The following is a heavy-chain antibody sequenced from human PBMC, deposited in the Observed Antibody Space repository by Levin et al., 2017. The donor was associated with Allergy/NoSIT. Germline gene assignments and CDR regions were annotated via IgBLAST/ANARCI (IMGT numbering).Heavy chain of an antibody. CDR2: LLFPRGRL. CDR3: ARDNIGLPDAFDI. Sequence: LSFSSFLFSFSVVAFLWVRQAPWPFLSFFSFLLFPRGRLGSADSVKGRFTISRDNAKNSLYLQMNSLRTEDTALYYCARDNIGLPDAFDIWGQGTMVIVSS. V-gene: IGHV3-9*01. CDR1: LFSFSVVA. D-gene: IGHD3-10*01. J-gene: IGHJ3*02.